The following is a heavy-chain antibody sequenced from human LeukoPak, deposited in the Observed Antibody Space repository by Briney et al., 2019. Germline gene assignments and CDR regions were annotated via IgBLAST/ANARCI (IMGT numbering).Heavy chain of an antibody. CDR2: IQRDGRDN. CDR1: GFTFGQYW. D-gene: IGHD3-22*01. CDR3: ARDLRYYYDSSAKGSDY. J-gene: IGHJ4*02. Sequence: PGGTLRLSCVTSGFTFGQYWMTWVRQAPGQGLERVANIQRDGRDNNYVDSVKGRFTISRDNAKNSLYLQMNSLRAEDTAVYYCARDLRYYYDSSAKGSDYWGQGTLVTVSS. V-gene: IGHV3-7*03.